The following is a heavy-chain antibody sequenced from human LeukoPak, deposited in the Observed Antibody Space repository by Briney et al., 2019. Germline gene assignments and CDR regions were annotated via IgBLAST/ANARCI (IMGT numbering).Heavy chain of an antibody. V-gene: IGHV1-18*04. D-gene: IGHD5-12*01. CDR3: ARDPSDSGFVTFDF. CDR2: ISAYNGNT. CDR1: GYTFTSYG. Sequence: ASVKVSCKASGYTFTSYGITWVRQAPGQGLEWMGWISAYNGNTNYAPELQGRVNMTTDTSTSTAYMELRSLRSGDTAVYYCARDPSDSGFVTFDFWGQGTLVTVSS. J-gene: IGHJ4*02.